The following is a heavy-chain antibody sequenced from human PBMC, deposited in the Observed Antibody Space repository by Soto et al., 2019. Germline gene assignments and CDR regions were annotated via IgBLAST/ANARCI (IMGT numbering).Heavy chain of an antibody. D-gene: IGHD3-10*01. CDR1: GFTFSNAW. J-gene: IGHJ6*02. CDR3: TTDLATTTMVRGVINRYNYYYGMDV. CDR2: IKSKTDGGTT. Sequence: GGSLRLSCAASGFTFSNAWMNWVRQAPGKGLEWVGRIKSKTDGGTTDYAAPVKGRFTISRDDSKNTLYLQMNSLKTEDTAVYYCTTDLATTTMVRGVINRYNYYYGMDVWGQGTTVTVSS. V-gene: IGHV3-15*07.